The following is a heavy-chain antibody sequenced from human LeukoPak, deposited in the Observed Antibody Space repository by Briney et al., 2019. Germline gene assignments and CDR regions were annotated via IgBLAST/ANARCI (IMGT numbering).Heavy chain of an antibody. V-gene: IGHV1-3*01. CDR1: RYTFTSYA. J-gene: IGHJ6*02. Sequence: ASVKVSCKASRYTFTSYAMHWVRQAPGQRLEWMGWINAGNGNTKYSQKFQGRVTITRDTSASTAYMELSSLRSEDTAVYYCARTDSSGYYYYYYGMDVWGQGTTVTVSS. CDR2: INAGNGNT. CDR3: ARTDSSGYYYYYYGMDV. D-gene: IGHD3-22*01.